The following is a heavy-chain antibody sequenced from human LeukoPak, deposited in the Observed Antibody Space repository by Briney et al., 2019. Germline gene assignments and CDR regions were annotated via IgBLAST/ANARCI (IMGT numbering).Heavy chain of an antibody. V-gene: IGHV3-53*01. CDR1: GFTVSSNY. J-gene: IGHJ4*02. Sequence: AGGSLRLSCAASGFTVSSNYMSWVRQAPGKGLEWVSIIYSGGSTYYADSVKGRFTITRDNSKNTLYLQMNSLRAEDTAVYYCARLSSNLPYFDCWGQGTLVTVSS. CDR2: IYSGGST. CDR3: ARLSSNLPYFDC. D-gene: IGHD1-1*01.